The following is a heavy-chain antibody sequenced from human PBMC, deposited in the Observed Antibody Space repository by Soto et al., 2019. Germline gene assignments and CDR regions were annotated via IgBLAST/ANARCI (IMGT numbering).Heavy chain of an antibody. J-gene: IGHJ4*02. D-gene: IGHD5-18*01. CDR2: IYHSGRT. CDR1: GYSISSGYY. Sequence: SETLSLTCAVSGYSISSGYYWGWIRQPPGKGLEWIGSIYHSGRTYYNPSLKSRVTISVDTSKNQFSLKLSSVTAADTAVYYLARAPRGDSYDYWGQGTLVTVAS. V-gene: IGHV4-38-2*01. CDR3: ARAPRGDSYDY.